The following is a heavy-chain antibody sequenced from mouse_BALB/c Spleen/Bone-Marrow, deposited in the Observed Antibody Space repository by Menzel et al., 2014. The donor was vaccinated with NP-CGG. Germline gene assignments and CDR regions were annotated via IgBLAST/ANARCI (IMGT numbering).Heavy chain of an antibody. J-gene: IGHJ3*01. V-gene: IGHV1-5*01. Sequence: SGTVLARPGASVKMSCKASGYSFTSYWMHWVKQRPGQGLEWIGAVYPGNSDTTYNQKFKGKAKLTAVTSASTAYMELSSLTNEDSAVYYCTFLVKEDFAYWGQGTLVTVSA. CDR3: TFLVKEDFAY. D-gene: IGHD2-10*02. CDR1: GYSFTSYW. CDR2: VYPGNSDT.